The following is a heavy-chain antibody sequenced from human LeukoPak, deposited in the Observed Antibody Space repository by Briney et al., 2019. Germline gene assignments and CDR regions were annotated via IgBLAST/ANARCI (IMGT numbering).Heavy chain of an antibody. CDR3: ARERGEGYSYGLNWFDP. CDR1: GYSISSGYY. Sequence: SETLSLTCTVSGYSISSGYYWGWIRQPPGKGLEWIGSIYHSGSTYYNPSLKSRVTISVDTSKNQFSLKLSSVTAADTAVYYCARERGEGYSYGLNWFDPWGQGTLVTVSS. D-gene: IGHD5-18*01. V-gene: IGHV4-38-2*02. CDR2: IYHSGST. J-gene: IGHJ5*02.